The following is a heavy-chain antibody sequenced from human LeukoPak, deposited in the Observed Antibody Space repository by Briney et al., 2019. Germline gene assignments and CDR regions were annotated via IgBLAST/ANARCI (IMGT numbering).Heavy chain of an antibody. J-gene: IGHJ5*02. Sequence: SETLSLTCTVSSGSISTYYWSWIRQPAEKGLEWIGRIYTSGSTNYNPSLKSRVTISLDTSKNQFSLKLSSVTAADTAVYYCARERAYYDILPRWFDPWGQGTLVTVSS. CDR2: IYTSGST. CDR1: SGSISTYY. V-gene: IGHV4-4*07. CDR3: ARERAYYDILPRWFDP. D-gene: IGHD3-9*01.